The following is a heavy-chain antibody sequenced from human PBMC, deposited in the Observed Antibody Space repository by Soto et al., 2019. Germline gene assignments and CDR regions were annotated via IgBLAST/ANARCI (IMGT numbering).Heavy chain of an antibody. J-gene: IGHJ4*02. CDR3: ARRRGEGYYGLDY. CDR1: GYNFNNYE. V-gene: IGHV1-8*01. Sequence: QVQLQQSGAEVKKPGASVKISCKASGYNFNNYEINWVRQAPAQGLEWMGWMKGYSGNPLYAQNFQGRLTLTRDTSTNTAYLELTSLAYEDTAIYFCARRRGEGYYGLDYWGQGTLVTVSS. CDR2: MKGYSGNP. D-gene: IGHD2-21*01.